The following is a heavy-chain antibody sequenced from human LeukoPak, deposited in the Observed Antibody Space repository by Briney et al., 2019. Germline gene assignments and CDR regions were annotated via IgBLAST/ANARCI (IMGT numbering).Heavy chain of an antibody. CDR1: GFILSSYS. CDR3: ARDLGYSGY. J-gene: IGHJ4*02. V-gene: IGHV3-48*01. Sequence: GGSLRLSCAASGFILSSYSINWVRQAPGKGLEWLSYISSSSGTIYYADSVKGRFTISRDNAKNSLYLQMNSLRAEDTAVYYCARDLGYSGYWGQGTLVTVSS. D-gene: IGHD5-12*01. CDR2: ISSSSGTI.